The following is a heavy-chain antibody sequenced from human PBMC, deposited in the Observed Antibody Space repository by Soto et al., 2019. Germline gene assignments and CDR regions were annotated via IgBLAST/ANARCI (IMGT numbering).Heavy chain of an antibody. J-gene: IGHJ6*02. CDR2: IIPIFGTA. D-gene: IGHD3-10*01. V-gene: IGHV1-69*13. CDR1: GGTFSSYA. CDR3: ARDKGVRGVSYYYYGMDV. Sequence: SVKVSCKASGGTFSSYAISWVRQAPGQGLEWMGGIIPIFGTANYAQKFQGRVTITADESTSTAYMELSSLRSEDTAVYYCARDKGVRGVSYYYYGMDVWGQGTTVTVSS.